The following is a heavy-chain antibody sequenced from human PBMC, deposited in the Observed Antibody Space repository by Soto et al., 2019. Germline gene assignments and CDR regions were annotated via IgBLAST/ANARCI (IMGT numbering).Heavy chain of an antibody. V-gene: IGHV4-59*02. Sequence: SETLSLTCSVSGGSVYDFYWNWLRQTPGKGLEWIGNIYNNGRTNYNPSLKNRVTISIDTSKNQFSLHLSSVTTADTAMYFCARGHGIYVRFDSWGQGTLVTVSS. J-gene: IGHJ4*02. CDR3: ARGHGIYVRFDS. CDR2: IYNNGRT. CDR1: GGSVYDFY. D-gene: IGHD3-10*02.